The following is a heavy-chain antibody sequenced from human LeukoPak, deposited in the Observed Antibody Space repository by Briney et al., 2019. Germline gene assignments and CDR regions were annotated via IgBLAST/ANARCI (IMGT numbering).Heavy chain of an antibody. CDR1: GGSISSSSYY. CDR3: ARGYNVGSYGPNFDY. V-gene: IGHV4-61*02. CDR2: IYTSGST. D-gene: IGHD1-26*01. J-gene: IGHJ4*02. Sequence: SSETLSLTCTVSGGSISSSSYYWSWIRQPAGKGLEWIGRIYTSGSTNYNPSLKSRVTISVDTSKNQFSLKLSSVTAADTAVYYCARGYNVGSYGPNFDYWGQGTLVTVSS.